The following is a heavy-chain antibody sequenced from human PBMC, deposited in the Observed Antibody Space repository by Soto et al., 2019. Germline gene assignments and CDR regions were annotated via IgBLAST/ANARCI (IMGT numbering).Heavy chain of an antibody. Sequence: GYSLKISCKVSGYSGTSYWIGWVRQIPGKGLEWMEIIYPGDSDTRYSPSFKGQVTIPPDKSISTAYLQWSSSKASDSDMHYCRTRDYSTNGGYYYYGRGVWRRGTTVTVSS. CDR2: IYPGDSDT. J-gene: IGHJ6*04. CDR1: GYSGTSYW. D-gene: IGHD4-4*01. V-gene: IGHV5-51*01. CDR3: RTRDYSTNGGYYYYGRGV.